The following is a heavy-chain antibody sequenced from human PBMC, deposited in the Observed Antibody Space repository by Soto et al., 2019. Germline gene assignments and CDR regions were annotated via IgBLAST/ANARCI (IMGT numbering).Heavy chain of an antibody. J-gene: IGHJ4*02. D-gene: IGHD3-22*01. V-gene: IGHV1-8*01. CDR3: ANPFDHYDSSGYYPVEY. CDR1: GYTFTSYD. Sequence: QVQLVQSGAEVKKPGASVKVSCKASGYTFTSYDINWVRQATGQGLEWMGWMNPNSGNTVYAQKFQGRVTMTRNTSISTAYMELSSLRSEDTAVYYCANPFDHYDSSGYYPVEYWGQGNLVTVSS. CDR2: MNPNSGNT.